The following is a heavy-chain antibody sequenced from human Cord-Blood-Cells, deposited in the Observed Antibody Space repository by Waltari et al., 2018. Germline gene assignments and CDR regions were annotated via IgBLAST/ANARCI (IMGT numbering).Heavy chain of an antibody. CDR2: IYSGGST. CDR3: ARVPDYYDSSGYYYYYGMDV. D-gene: IGHD3-22*01. Sequence: EVQLVESGGGLIQPGGSLRLSCAASGFTVSSNYMSWVRQAPGKGREWVSVIYSGGSTYYADSVKGRFTISRDNSKNTLYLQMNSLRAEDTAVYYCARVPDYYDSSGYYYYYGMDVWGQGTTVTVS. J-gene: IGHJ6*02. V-gene: IGHV3-53*01. CDR1: GFTVSSNY.